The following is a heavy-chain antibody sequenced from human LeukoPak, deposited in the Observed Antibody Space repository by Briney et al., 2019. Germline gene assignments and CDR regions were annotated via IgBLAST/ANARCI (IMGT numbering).Heavy chain of an antibody. D-gene: IGHD6-13*01. CDR3: AKDGGLSSSWYNDY. V-gene: IGHV3-64*04. Sequence: PGGSLRLSCATSGFTFSRFGMHWVRQAPGKGLEYVSAISSNGGSTYYADSVKGRFTISRDNSKNTLYLQMNSLRAEDTAVYYCAKDGGLSSSWYNDYWGQGTLVTVSS. CDR2: ISSNGGST. CDR1: GFTFSRFG. J-gene: IGHJ4*02.